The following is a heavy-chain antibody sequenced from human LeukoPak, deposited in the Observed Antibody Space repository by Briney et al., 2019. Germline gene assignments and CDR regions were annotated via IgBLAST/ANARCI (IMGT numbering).Heavy chain of an antibody. Sequence: SETLSLTCTVSGGSISSSSYYWGWIRQSPGKGLEWIGSMYYIGSTYYNPSLKSRVSISVDTSKSQFSLKVYSVTAADTAVYYCARGRYRFDPWGQGTLVTVSS. CDR2: MYYIGST. D-gene: IGHD5-18*01. V-gene: IGHV4-39*01. J-gene: IGHJ5*02. CDR3: ARGRYRFDP. CDR1: GGSISSSSYY.